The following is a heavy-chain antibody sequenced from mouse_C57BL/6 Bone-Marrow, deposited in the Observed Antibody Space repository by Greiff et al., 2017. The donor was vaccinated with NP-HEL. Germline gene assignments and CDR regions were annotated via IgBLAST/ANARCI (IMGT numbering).Heavy chain of an antibody. CDR3: TGYVWCAY. J-gene: IGHJ3*01. Sequence: VQLQQSGAELVRPGASVKLSCTASGFNIKDDYMHWVKQRPEQGLEWIGWIDPENGDTDYASKFQGKATISADTASNTAYLQLSSLTSEVTAVYFCTGYVWCAYWGQGTLVTVSA. CDR1: GFNIKDDY. CDR2: IDPENGDT. V-gene: IGHV14-4*01. D-gene: IGHD2-2*01.